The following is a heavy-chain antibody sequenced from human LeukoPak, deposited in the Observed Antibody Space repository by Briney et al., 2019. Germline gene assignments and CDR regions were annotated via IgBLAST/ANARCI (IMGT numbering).Heavy chain of an antibody. J-gene: IGHJ6*03. CDR2: IKQDGSEK. CDR3: ARVKSGYSYYYYYYMDV. CDR1: GFTFSSYW. Sequence: PGGSLRLSCAASGFTFSSYWMSWVRQAPGKGLEWVANIKQDGSEKNYVDSVKGRFTISRDNAKNSLYLQMNSLRAEDTAVYYCARVKSGYSYYYYYYMDVWGKGTTVTVSS. V-gene: IGHV3-7*04. D-gene: IGHD5-18*01.